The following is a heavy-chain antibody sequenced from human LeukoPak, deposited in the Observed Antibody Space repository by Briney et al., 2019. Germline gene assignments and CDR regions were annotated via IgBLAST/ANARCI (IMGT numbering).Heavy chain of an antibody. V-gene: IGHV1-18*01. CDR1: GYTFTDFG. J-gene: IGHJ4*02. CDR2: ISAYTGNT. Sequence: ASVKVSCKASGYTFTDFGISWVRQAPGQGLEWMGWISAYTGNTNYAQNLQGRVTMTTDTPTTTAYMELRSLRSDDTAVYYCARGQQWMVRGMCYFDYWGQGTLVTVSS. CDR3: ARGQQWMVRGMCYFDY. D-gene: IGHD6-19*01.